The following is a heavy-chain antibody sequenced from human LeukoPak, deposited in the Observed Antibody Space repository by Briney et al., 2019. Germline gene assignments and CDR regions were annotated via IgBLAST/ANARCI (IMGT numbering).Heavy chain of an antibody. CDR2: INPSGGST. J-gene: IGHJ5*02. CDR1: GYTFTSYY. CDR3: ARRGDRGDCSFLHHGGCWFDP. V-gene: IGHV1-46*01. Sequence: GASVKVSCKASGYTFTSYYMHWVRQAPGQGLEWMGIINPSGGSTSYAQKFQGRVTMTRDMSTSTVYMELSSLRSEDTAVYYCARRGDRGDCSFLHHGGCWFDPWGQGTLVTVSS. D-gene: IGHD2-21*02.